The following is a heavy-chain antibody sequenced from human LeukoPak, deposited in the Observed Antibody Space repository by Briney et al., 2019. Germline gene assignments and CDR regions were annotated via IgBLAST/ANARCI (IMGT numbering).Heavy chain of an antibody. Sequence: PGGSLRLSXAASGFTFDDYAMHWVRQAPGKGLEWVSGISWNSGSIGYADSVKGRFTISRDNAKNSLYLQMNSLRAEDMALYYCAKDEFVASDFTGAFDIWGQGTMVTVSS. CDR3: AKDEFVASDFTGAFDI. D-gene: IGHD2-8*02. J-gene: IGHJ3*02. CDR2: ISWNSGSI. V-gene: IGHV3-9*03. CDR1: GFTFDDYA.